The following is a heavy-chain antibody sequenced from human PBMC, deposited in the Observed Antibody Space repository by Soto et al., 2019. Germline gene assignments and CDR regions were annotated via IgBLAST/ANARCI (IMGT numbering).Heavy chain of an antibody. CDR3: ARDLDGSGSYFTDY. CDR1: GYSFTSTC. J-gene: IGHJ4*02. V-gene: IGHV1-18*01. CDR2: TSTFNGEA. Sequence: ASVTVSCKASGYSFTSTCISWVRQSPGQGPEWMGWTSTFNGEAKYAQKLQGRVTMATDASTTTAYMELRSLTSDDTAVYYCARDLDGSGSYFTDYWGQGTLVTVSS. D-gene: IGHD3-10*01.